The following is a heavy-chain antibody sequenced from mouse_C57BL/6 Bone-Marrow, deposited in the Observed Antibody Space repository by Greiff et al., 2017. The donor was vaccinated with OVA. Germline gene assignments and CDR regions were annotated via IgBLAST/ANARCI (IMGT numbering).Heavy chain of an antibody. CDR1: GYTFTDYY. V-gene: IGHV1-76*01. J-gene: IGHJ4*01. Sequence: VQLQQSGAELVRPGASVKLSCKASGYTFTDYYINWVKQRPGQGLEWIARIYPGSGNTYYNEKFKGKATLTAEKSSSTAYMQLSSLTSGDSAVYFCARFPWLLPYCYAMDYGGRGTSVTVSA. D-gene: IGHD2-3*01. CDR2: IYPGSGNT. CDR3: ARFPWLLPYCYAMDY.